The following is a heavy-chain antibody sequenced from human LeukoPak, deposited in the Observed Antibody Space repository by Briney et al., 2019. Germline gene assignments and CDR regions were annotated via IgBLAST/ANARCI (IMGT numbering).Heavy chain of an antibody. Sequence: SEPLSLTGTVSGGSISSSYYYWGWIRQPPGKGLAWLGTIYYSGSTYYNPSLKSRVTISVDTSKNQFSLKLSSVTAPDTAVYYCARHEDRNWYFDHWGQGTLVTVSS. CDR2: IYYSGST. D-gene: IGHD1-1*01. J-gene: IGHJ4*02. CDR3: ARHEDRNWYFDH. CDR1: GGSISSSYYY. V-gene: IGHV4-39*01.